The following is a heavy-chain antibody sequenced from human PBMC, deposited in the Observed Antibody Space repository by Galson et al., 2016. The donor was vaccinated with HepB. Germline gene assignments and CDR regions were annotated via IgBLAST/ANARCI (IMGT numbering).Heavy chain of an antibody. V-gene: IGHV3-23*01. CDR2: FSGSGRAT. Sequence: SLRLSCAASGFDFSAYAMTWVRQAPGKGLEWVSSFSGSGRATYYADSVKGRFTVSRDNSKNKLYLDMDTLSVDDTAIYFCAQAGPGPRSGGPLLSWGQGTLITVSS. D-gene: IGHD5-12*01. CDR3: AQAGPGPRSGGPLLS. J-gene: IGHJ5*02. CDR1: GFDFSAYA.